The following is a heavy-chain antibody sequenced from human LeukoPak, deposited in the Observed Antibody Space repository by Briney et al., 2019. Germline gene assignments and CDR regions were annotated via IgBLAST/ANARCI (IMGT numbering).Heavy chain of an antibody. Sequence: PSETLSLTCTVSGGSISSYYWSWIRQPPGKGLEWSGYIYYSGSTNYNPSLKSRVTISVDTSKNQFSLKLSSVTAADTAVHYCARGGGELSLNYWGQGTLVTVSS. CDR2: IYYSGST. CDR1: GGSISSYY. D-gene: IGHD3-16*02. CDR3: ARGGGELSLNY. V-gene: IGHV4-59*01. J-gene: IGHJ4*02.